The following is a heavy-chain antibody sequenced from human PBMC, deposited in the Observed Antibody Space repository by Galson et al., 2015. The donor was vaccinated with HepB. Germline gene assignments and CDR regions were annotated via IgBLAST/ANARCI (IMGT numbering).Heavy chain of an antibody. D-gene: IGHD3-10*02. J-gene: IGHJ4*01. Sequence: TLSLTCTVSGGSISSGSYYWSWIRQPAGKQLEWIGRIYTGGLTDYDPSLKSRVTMSMDTSKNQFSLNLSSVTASDTAVYYCARTRVMFFDYWGHGTLVTVSS. CDR2: IYTGGLT. V-gene: IGHV4-61*02. CDR3: ARTRVMFFDY. CDR1: GGSISSGSYY.